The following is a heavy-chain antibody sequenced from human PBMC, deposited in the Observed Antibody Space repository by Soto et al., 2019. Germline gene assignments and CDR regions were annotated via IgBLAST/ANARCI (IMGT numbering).Heavy chain of an antibody. CDR3: ASAAVTGTAGLDF. J-gene: IGHJ4*02. Sequence: ASVKVSCKASGYTFSGFYMHWVRQAPGQGLEWMGWINPNSGGTKSAEKFQGRVTMTRDTSISTAYMELSGLTSDDTAVYYCASAAVTGTAGLDFWGQGTQVTVSS. D-gene: IGHD6-19*01. V-gene: IGHV1-2*02. CDR2: INPNSGGT. CDR1: GYTFSGFY.